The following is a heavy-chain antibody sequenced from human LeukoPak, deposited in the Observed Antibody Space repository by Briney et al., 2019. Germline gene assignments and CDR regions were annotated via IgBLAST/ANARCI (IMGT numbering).Heavy chain of an antibody. Sequence: SETLSLTCTVSGGSISNYYWSWIRQPPGKGLEWIGYIYYSGSTNYNPSLKSRVTISVDTSKNQFSLKLSSVTAADTAVYYCAREARSGYYLVPFGYWGQGTLVTVSS. CDR3: AREARSGYYLVPFGY. CDR2: IYYSGST. CDR1: GGSISNYY. D-gene: IGHD3-22*01. V-gene: IGHV4-59*01. J-gene: IGHJ4*02.